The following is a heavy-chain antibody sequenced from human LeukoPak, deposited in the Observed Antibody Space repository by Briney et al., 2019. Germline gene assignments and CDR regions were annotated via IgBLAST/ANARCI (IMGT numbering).Heavy chain of an antibody. J-gene: IGHJ4*02. CDR3: ARDLPYYGSGSPGY. V-gene: IGHV3-7*01. Sequence: GGSLRLSCAASGFTFSSYWMSWVRQAPGKGVEWVANIKQHGIEKYFVDSVNRRFTISRDNAKNSLYLQMNSLRAEDTAVYYCARDLPYYGSGSPGYWGQGTLVTVSS. D-gene: IGHD3-10*01. CDR1: GFTFSSYW. CDR2: IKQHGIEK.